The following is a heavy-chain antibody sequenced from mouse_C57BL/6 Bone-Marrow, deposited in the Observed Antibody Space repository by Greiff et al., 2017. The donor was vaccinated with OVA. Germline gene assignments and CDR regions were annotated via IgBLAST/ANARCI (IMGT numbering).Heavy chain of an antibody. V-gene: IGHV1-52*01. J-gene: IGHJ4*01. CDR3: ARRDWEYYYAMDY. D-gene: IGHD4-1*01. Sequence: QVHVKQPGAELVRPGSSVKLSCKASGYTFTSYWMHWVKQRPIQGLEWIGNIDPSDSETHYNQKFKDKATLTVDKSSSTAYMQLSSLTSEDSAVYYCARRDWEYYYAMDYWGQGTSVTVSS. CDR1: GYTFTSYW. CDR2: IDPSDSET.